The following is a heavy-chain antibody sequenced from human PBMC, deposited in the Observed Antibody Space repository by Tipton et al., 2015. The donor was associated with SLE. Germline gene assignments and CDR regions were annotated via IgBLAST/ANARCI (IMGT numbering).Heavy chain of an antibody. D-gene: IGHD3-10*01. CDR2: INHSGST. CDR1: GGSFSGYY. CDR3: ARTGDYFDY. V-gene: IGHV4-34*01. Sequence: LRLSCAVYGGSFSGYYWSWIRQPPGKGLEWIGEINHSGSTNYNPSLKSRVTVSVDTSKNQFSLKLSSVTAADTAVYYCARTGDYFDYWGQGTLVTVSS. J-gene: IGHJ4*02.